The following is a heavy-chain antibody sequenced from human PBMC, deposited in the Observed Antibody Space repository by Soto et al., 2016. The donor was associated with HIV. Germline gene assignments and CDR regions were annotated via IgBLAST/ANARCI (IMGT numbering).Heavy chain of an antibody. CDR1: GFTFSNAW. J-gene: IGHJ3*02. Sequence: EVQLVESGGGLVKPGGSLRLSCAASGFTFSNAWMSWVRQAPGKGLEWVGRIKSKTDGGTTDYAAPVKGRFTISRDDSKNTLYLQMNSLKTEDTAVYYCTTDRVGPWEDAFGIWGQGTMVTVSS. V-gene: IGHV3-15*01. D-gene: IGHD1-26*01. CDR2: IKSKTDGGTT. CDR3: TTDRVGPWEDAFGI.